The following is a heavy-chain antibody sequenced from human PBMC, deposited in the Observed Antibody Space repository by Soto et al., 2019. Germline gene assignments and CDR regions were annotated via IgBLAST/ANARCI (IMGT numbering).Heavy chain of an antibody. Sequence: QVQLVQSGAEMKKPGSSVKVSCQSSGGTFNTYAMNWVRQAPGQGPEWMGDISPMFGAANYAPKFQGRATITADDSTGTSYMQLSSVTSEDTALYFCAREVQVHTPAFVYWGQGTLVTVSS. J-gene: IGHJ4*02. CDR2: ISPMFGAA. CDR3: AREVQVHTPAFVY. CDR1: GGTFNTYA. V-gene: IGHV1-69*19. D-gene: IGHD3-10*01.